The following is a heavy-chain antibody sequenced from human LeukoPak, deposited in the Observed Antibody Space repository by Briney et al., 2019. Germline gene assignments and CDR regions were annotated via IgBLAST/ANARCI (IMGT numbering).Heavy chain of an antibody. CDR2: MNPISGNT. J-gene: IGHJ4*02. CDR3: ARDRGGFDY. D-gene: IGHD3-16*01. Sequence: APVRVSCKASGYTFTSYDINWVRQATGQGLEWMGWMNPISGNTGYAQKFQGRVTMTKNTSISTAYRELSSLRSEDTAVYYWARDRGGFDYWGQGTLVTVSS. V-gene: IGHV1-8*01. CDR1: GYTFTSYD.